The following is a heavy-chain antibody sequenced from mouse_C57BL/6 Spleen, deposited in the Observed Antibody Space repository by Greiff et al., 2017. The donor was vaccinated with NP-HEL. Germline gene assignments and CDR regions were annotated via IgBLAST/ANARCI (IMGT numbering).Heavy chain of an antibody. J-gene: IGHJ2*01. CDR3: TRGRDYYGSKYFDY. Sequence: EVQVVESGEGLVKPGGSLKLSCAASGFTFSSYAMSWVRQTPEKRLEWVAYISSGGDYIYYADTVKGRFTISRDNARNTLYLQMSSLKSEDTAMYYCTRGRDYYGSKYFDYWGQGTTLTVSS. V-gene: IGHV5-9-1*02. D-gene: IGHD1-1*01. CDR2: ISSGGDYI. CDR1: GFTFSSYA.